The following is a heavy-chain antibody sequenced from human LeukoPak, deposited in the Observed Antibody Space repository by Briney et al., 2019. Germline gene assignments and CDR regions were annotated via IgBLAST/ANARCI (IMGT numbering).Heavy chain of an antibody. CDR3: EREGPRYCSGGSCYFRMAFDI. Sequence: SETLSLNCSVSGYPIRSGYCWGWIRQPPGKGLEGIGNIYHSGSSSYNPSLQSRVPRSVDKPKNQFSLKLSSVPDAGTAVCYCEREGPRYCSGGSCYFRMAFDIWGQGTRVTVSA. CDR2: IYHSGSS. J-gene: IGHJ3*02. D-gene: IGHD2-15*01. CDR1: GYPIRSGYC. V-gene: IGHV4-38-2*02.